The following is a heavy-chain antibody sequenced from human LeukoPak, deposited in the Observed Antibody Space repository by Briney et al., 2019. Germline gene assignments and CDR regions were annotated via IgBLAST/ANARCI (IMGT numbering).Heavy chain of an antibody. CDR3: ARAGVEYSYGSFYNWFDP. V-gene: IGHV4-39*07. CDR1: GGSISSSNFY. CDR2: MYDSGST. Sequence: PSETLSLTCTVSGGSISSSNFYWGWIRQPPGKGLEWIGSMYDSGSTYYNPSLKSRVTISVDTSKNQFSLKLSSVTAADTAVYYCARAGVEYSYGSFYNWFDPWGQGTLVTVSS. D-gene: IGHD5-18*01. J-gene: IGHJ5*02.